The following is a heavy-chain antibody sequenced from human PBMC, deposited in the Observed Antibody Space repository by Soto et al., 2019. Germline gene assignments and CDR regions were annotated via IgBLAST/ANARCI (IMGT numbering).Heavy chain of an antibody. J-gene: IGHJ4*02. Sequence: QVQLVESGGGVVQPGRSLRLSCAASGFTFSSYGMHWVRQAPGKGLEWVAVISYDGSNKYYADSVKGRFTISRDNSKNTLYLQMNSLGAEDTAVYYCAKDGGARYSSGWYVGHYWGQGTLVTVSS. V-gene: IGHV3-30*18. D-gene: IGHD6-19*01. CDR1: GFTFSSYG. CDR2: ISYDGSNK. CDR3: AKDGGARYSSGWYVGHY.